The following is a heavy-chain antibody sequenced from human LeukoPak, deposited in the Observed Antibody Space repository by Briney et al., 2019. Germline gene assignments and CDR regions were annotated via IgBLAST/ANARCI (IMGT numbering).Heavy chain of an antibody. J-gene: IGHJ4*02. V-gene: IGHV4-59*12. CDR1: GVSMSSYY. CDR2: IYYSRST. D-gene: IGHD6-25*01. Sequence: TPWETLSLTCTVSGVSMSSYYWSWIRQPPGKGLECIAYIYYSRSTNYNPSLKSRVTISVDTSKNQFSLKLSSVTAADTAVYYCARARGHWGQGTLVTVSS. CDR3: ARARGH.